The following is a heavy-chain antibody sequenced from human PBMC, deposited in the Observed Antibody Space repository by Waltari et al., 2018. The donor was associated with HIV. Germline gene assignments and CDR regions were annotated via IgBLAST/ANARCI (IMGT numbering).Heavy chain of an antibody. D-gene: IGHD2-2*01. CDR2: ISWNSGSI. V-gene: IGHV3-9*01. J-gene: IGHJ4*02. CDR3: AKGPTLTSPPTYFNY. Sequence: EVHLVESGGGLVQPGRSLRLSCAASGFTFDDYAMHWVRQTPGKGLGWVSGISWNSGSIGYADSGKGRVTISRDNAKNSLFLQMNSLRPEDTAFYYCAKGPTLTSPPTYFNYWGQGTLVTVSS. CDR1: GFTFDDYA.